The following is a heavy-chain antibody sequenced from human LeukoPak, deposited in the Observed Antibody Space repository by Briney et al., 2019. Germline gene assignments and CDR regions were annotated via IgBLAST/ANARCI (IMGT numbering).Heavy chain of an antibody. D-gene: IGHD1-26*01. V-gene: IGHV3-73*01. J-gene: IGHJ4*02. CDR2: IRSKANSYAT. CDR3: TRQDIVGATLLDY. CDR1: GVTFSGSA. Sequence: GGALRLSCAASGVTFSGSAMHWVRQAPGEGLEWVCRIRSKANSYATAYAASVKGRFTISRDDSKNTAYLQMNSLKTEDTAVYYCTRQDIVGATLLDYWGQGTLVTVSS.